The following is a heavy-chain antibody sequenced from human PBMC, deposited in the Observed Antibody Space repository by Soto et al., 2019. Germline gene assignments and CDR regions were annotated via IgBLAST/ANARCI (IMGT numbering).Heavy chain of an antibody. D-gene: IGHD3-3*01. CDR1: GYPVTAYY. J-gene: IGHJ3*02. CDR3: ARGGGVGVAGSAAFDM. V-gene: IGHV1-2*02. Sequence: QLHLVQSGAVVKKPGASVTVSCSASGYPVTAYYMHWVRQAPGRGLEWMGGINPATGAAKYTQTFQGRVTMTRDTSTSTVFMELSGLTSGDTAVFSLARGGGVGVAGSAAFDMWGQGTLVTVSS. CDR2: INPATGAA.